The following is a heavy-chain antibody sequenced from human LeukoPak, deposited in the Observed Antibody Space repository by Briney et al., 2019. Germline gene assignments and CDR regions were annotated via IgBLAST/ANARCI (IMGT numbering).Heavy chain of an antibody. CDR1: GGSISSGDYY. CDR3: ARDTWFGEAYYGMDV. J-gene: IGHJ6*02. CDR2: TYYSGST. V-gene: IGHV4-30-4*01. Sequence: PSETLSLTCTVSGGSISSGDYYWSWIRQPPGKGLEWIVYTYYSGSTYYNPSLKSRVTISVDTSKNQFSLKLSSVTAADTAVYYCARDTWFGEAYYGMDVWGQGTTVTVSS. D-gene: IGHD3-10*01.